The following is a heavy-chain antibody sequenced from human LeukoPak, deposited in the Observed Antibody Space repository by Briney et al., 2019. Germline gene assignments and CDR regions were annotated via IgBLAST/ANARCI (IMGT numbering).Heavy chain of an antibody. CDR2: ISGYNDNT. CDR1: GYTFTSYG. Sequence: ASVKVSCKASGYTFTSYGISWVRQAPGQGLEWMGWISGYNDNTNYAQKFQGRVTMTTDTSTSTAYMELRSLRSDDTAVYYCARGVTVRYFDWLRFDPWGQGTLVTVSS. J-gene: IGHJ5*02. CDR3: ARGVTVRYFDWLRFDP. V-gene: IGHV1-18*01. D-gene: IGHD3-9*01.